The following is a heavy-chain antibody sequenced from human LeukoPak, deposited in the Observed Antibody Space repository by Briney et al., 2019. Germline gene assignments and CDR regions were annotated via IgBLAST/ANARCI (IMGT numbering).Heavy chain of an antibody. Sequence: GGSLRLSCAASGFTFSSYAMSWVRQAPGKGLEWVSAISGSGGSTYYAGSVKGRFTISRDNSKNTLYLQMNSLRAEDTAVYYCAKFPVYYYDSSGYYYFDYWGQGTLVTVSS. CDR1: GFTFSSYA. CDR2: ISGSGGST. D-gene: IGHD3-22*01. J-gene: IGHJ4*02. CDR3: AKFPVYYYDSSGYYYFDY. V-gene: IGHV3-23*01.